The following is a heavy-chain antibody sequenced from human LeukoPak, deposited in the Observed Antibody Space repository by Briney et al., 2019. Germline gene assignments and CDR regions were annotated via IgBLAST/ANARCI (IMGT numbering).Heavy chain of an antibody. J-gene: IGHJ4*02. D-gene: IGHD5-24*01. V-gene: IGHV4-59*08. CDR2: IYYSGST. CDR1: GGSISSYY. CDR3: ARETGPATRVLDY. Sequence: SETLPLTCTVSGGSISSYYWSWIRQPPGKGLEWIGYIYYSGSTNYNPSLKSRVTISVDTSKNQFSLKLSSVTAADTAVYYCARETGPATRVLDYWGQGTLVTVSS.